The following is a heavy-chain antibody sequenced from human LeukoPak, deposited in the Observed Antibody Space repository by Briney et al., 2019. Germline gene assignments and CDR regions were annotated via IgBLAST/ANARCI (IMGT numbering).Heavy chain of an antibody. CDR3: ARGQGEVLRFLEWLFHYFDY. Sequence: SETLSLTCAVYGESFSGYYWSWIRQPPGKGLEWIGEINHSGSTNYNPSLKSRVTISVDTSKNQFSLKLSSVTAADTAVYYCARGQGEVLRFLEWLFHYFDYWGQGTLVTVSS. V-gene: IGHV4-34*01. CDR1: GESFSGYY. CDR2: INHSGST. D-gene: IGHD3-3*01. J-gene: IGHJ4*02.